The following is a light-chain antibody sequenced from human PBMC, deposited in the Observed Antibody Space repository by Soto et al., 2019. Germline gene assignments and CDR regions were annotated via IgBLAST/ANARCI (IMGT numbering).Light chain of an antibody. CDR3: QQSYSTSWT. V-gene: IGKV1-39*01. CDR1: QSISSY. Sequence: DIQMTQSPSSLSASVGDRVTITCRASQSISSYLNWYQQKPGKAPKLLIYAASSLQSGVPSRFSGSGSGTYFTLTISSVQPEDFATYYCQQSYSTSWTFGQGTKVDIK. J-gene: IGKJ1*01. CDR2: AAS.